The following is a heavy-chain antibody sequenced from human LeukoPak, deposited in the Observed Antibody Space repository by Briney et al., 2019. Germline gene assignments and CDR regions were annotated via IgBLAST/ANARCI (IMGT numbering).Heavy chain of an antibody. Sequence: PSETLSLTCTVSGGSISSYYWSWIRQPPGKGLEWIGYIYSSGSTNYNPSLKSRVTISVDTSKNQFSLKLSSVTAADTALYCCARATYGSVFFDYWGQGTLVTVSS. CDR3: ARATYGSVFFDY. D-gene: IGHD4-17*01. CDR1: GGSISSYY. J-gene: IGHJ4*02. CDR2: IYSSGST. V-gene: IGHV4-59*01.